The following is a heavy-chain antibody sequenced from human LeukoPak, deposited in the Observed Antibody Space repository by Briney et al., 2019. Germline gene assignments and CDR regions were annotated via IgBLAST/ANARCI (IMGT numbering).Heavy chain of an antibody. D-gene: IGHD6-13*01. V-gene: IGHV4-59*01. CDR1: GGSISNYY. CDR3: ARDHSSSCQLFDY. Sequence: SETLSLTCTVSGGSISNYYWNWIRQPPGKGLELIGYIYYSGTTNYNPSLKSRVSMSVDTSKNQFSLKLGSVTAADTAVYYCARDHSSSCQLFDYWGQGTLVTVSS. J-gene: IGHJ4*02. CDR2: IYYSGTT.